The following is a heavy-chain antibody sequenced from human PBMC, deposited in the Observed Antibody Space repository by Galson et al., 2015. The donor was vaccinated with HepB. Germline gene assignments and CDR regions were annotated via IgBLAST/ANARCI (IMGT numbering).Heavy chain of an antibody. CDR1: GFTFSTYA. D-gene: IGHD3-10*01. V-gene: IGHV3-23*01. J-gene: IGHJ4*02. CDR2: ISGSGGST. Sequence: SLRLSCATSGFTFSTYAMSWVRQAPGKGLEWVSAISGSGGSTYYADSVKGRFTISRDNSKNTLYLQMNSLRAEDTAVYYCAKDRRQIITWFRSPDVWGQGTLVTVSS. CDR3: AKDRRQIITWFRSPDV.